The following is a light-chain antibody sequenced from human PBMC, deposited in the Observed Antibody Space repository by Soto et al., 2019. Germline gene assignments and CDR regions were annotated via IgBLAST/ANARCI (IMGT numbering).Light chain of an antibody. CDR3: QKYNNWPKP. J-gene: IGKJ1*01. V-gene: IGKV3-15*01. CDR1: QSVSSN. Sequence: EIVMTQSPATLSVSPGERATLSCRASQSVSSNLAWYQQKPGQAPRLLIYVASTSATGIPARFSGSGSGTEFTLTISSLQSVDFAVYYSQKYNNWPKPFGQGTKVDIK. CDR2: VAS.